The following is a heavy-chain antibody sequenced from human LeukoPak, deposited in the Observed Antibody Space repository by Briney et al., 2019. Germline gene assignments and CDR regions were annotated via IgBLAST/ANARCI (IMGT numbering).Heavy chain of an antibody. D-gene: IGHD6-13*01. CDR1: GFTVSSHD. V-gene: IGHV3-66*01. CDR3: ARVTPAAANAFDI. Sequence: GGSLRLSCAASGFTVSSHDMTWVRQAPGKGLECVSIIYSGGNTYYADSVRGRFTVSRDISKNTLYLQVSSLRAEDTAVYYCARVTPAAANAFDIWGQGTMVTVSS. J-gene: IGHJ3*02. CDR2: IYSGGNT.